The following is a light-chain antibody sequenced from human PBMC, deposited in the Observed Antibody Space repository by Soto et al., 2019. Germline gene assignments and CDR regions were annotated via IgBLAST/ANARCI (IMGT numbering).Light chain of an antibody. V-gene: IGKV3-11*01. J-gene: IGKJ4*01. CDR3: QQRADWPLS. CDR2: DTS. Sequence: EVMLTQSPATLSLSPGEGATLSCRASQSVSNYLAWYQQRPGQAPRLLIYDTSKRATGIPARFSGSGSGTDSTLTISSLEPEDFAVYYCQQRADWPLSFGGGTKVDIK. CDR1: QSVSNY.